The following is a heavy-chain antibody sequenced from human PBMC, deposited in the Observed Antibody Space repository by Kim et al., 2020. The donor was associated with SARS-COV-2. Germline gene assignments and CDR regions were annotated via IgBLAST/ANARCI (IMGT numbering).Heavy chain of an antibody. J-gene: IGHJ3*02. D-gene: IGHD3-10*01. CDR3: ARSLWFGELFEWDSFDI. V-gene: IGHV1-3*01. Sequence: QGRRTITRDTSASTAYMELSSLRSEDTAVYYCARSLWFGELFEWDSFDIWGQGTMVTVSS.